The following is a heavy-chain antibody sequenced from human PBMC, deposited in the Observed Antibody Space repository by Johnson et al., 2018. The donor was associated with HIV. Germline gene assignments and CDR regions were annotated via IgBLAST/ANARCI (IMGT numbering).Heavy chain of an antibody. CDR2: ISYDGSKK. Sequence: MHWVRQAPGKGLEWVAVISYDGSKKYYAGSVKGRFTISRDNSKTTLYLQMNSLRAEDTAVYYCAKAPYGSGIRPGAFDIWGQGTMVTVSS. D-gene: IGHD3-10*01. CDR3: AKAPYGSGIRPGAFDI. V-gene: IGHV3-30*18. J-gene: IGHJ3*02.